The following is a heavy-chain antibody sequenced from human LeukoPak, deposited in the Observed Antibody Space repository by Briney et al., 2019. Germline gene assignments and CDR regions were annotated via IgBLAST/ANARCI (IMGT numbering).Heavy chain of an antibody. V-gene: IGHV3-23*01. J-gene: IGHJ4*02. CDR3: AKDLALSWYSSLRAY. CDR2: ISGSGGST. CDR1: GFTFDDYA. Sequence: PGRSLRLSCAASGFTFDDYAMSWVRQAPGKGLEWVSAISGSGGSTYYADSVKGRFTISRDNSKNTLYLQMNSLRAEDTAVYYCAKDLALSWYSSLRAYWGQGTLVTVSS. D-gene: IGHD6-13*01.